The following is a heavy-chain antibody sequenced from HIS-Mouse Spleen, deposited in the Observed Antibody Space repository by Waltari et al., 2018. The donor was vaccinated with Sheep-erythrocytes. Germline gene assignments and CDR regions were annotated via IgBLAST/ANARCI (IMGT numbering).Heavy chain of an antibody. J-gene: IGHJ4*02. D-gene: IGHD7-27*01. CDR2: ISSSSIYI. Sequence: EVQLVVSGGGLVKPGGSLRLPCAAFGFTFRSYSKNWVRQAAGKGREWVSSISSSSIYIYYADSVKGRFTISRDNAKNSLYLQMNSLRAEDTAVYYCARDAPHGDPFDYWGQGTLVTVSS. CDR1: GFTFRSYS. CDR3: ARDAPHGDPFDY. V-gene: IGHV3-21*01.